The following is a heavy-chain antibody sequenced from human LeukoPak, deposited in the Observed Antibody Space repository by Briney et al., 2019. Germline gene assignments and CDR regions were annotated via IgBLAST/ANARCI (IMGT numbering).Heavy chain of an antibody. CDR1: GGTFSSYA. V-gene: IGHV1-69*05. Sequence: GASVKVSCKASGGTFSSYAISWVRQAPGQGLEWMGGIIPIFGTANYAQKIQGRVTMTRDTSISTAYMELSRLRSDDTAVYYCARGYCTNGVCYTVFDPWGQGTLVTVSS. J-gene: IGHJ5*02. D-gene: IGHD2-8*01. CDR2: IIPIFGTA. CDR3: ARGYCTNGVCYTVFDP.